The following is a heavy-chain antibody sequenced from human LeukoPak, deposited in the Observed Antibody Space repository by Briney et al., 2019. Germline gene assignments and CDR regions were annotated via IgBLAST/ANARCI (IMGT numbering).Heavy chain of an antibody. J-gene: IGHJ4*02. V-gene: IGHV3-30*18. D-gene: IGHD1-26*01. Sequence: LGGSLRLSCAASGFTFSSYGMHWVRQAPGKGLEWVAVISYDGSNKYYADSVKGRFTISRDNSKNTLYLQMNSLRAEDTAVYYCAKVGGSYRRAQPFDYWGQGTLVTVSS. CDR3: AKVGGSYRRAQPFDY. CDR2: ISYDGSNK. CDR1: GFTFSSYG.